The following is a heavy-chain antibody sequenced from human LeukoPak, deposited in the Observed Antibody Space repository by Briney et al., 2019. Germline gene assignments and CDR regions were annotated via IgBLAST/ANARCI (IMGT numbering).Heavy chain of an antibody. Sequence: GGSLRLSCAASGFTVSSSYMSWVRQAPGKGLEWVSAIYSGGKTYYADSVKDRFTISRDNSKNTLYLQMNSLRAEDTAVYYCARGSEGVDWGQGTLVTVSS. D-gene: IGHD2-15*01. J-gene: IGHJ4*02. CDR3: ARGSEGVD. CDR2: IYSGGKT. CDR1: GFTVSSSY. V-gene: IGHV3-66*01.